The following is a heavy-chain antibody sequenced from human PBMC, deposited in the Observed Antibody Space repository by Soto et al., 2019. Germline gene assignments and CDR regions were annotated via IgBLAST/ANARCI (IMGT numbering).Heavy chain of an antibody. D-gene: IGHD6-13*01. V-gene: IGHV4-39*01. CDR3: ASRPGIAAAGTNWFDP. Sequence: SETLSLTCTVSGGSISSSSYYWGWIRQPPGKGLEWIGSIYYSGSTYYNPSLKSRVTISVDTSKNQFSLKLSSVTAADTAVYYCASRPGIAAAGTNWFDPWGQGTLVTVSS. CDR2: IYYSGST. CDR1: GGSISSSSYY. J-gene: IGHJ5*02.